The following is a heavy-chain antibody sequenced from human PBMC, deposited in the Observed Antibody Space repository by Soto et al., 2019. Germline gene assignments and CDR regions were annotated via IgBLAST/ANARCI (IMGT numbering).Heavy chain of an antibody. V-gene: IGHV1-69*12. D-gene: IGHD3-3*02. CDR2: IMPLFRTS. J-gene: IGHJ6*02. Sequence: QVQVVQSGAEMKKPGSSVKVSCKTSGGTFSTAAISWVRQAPGQGLEWMGGIMPLFRTSDYAQKFQGRVTITADESATTAYLELSSLRSEDTAVYFCARDKDRAQLGGNYYYIMDVWGQWTRVTVTS. CDR3: ARDKDRAQLGGNYYYIMDV. CDR1: GGTFSTAA.